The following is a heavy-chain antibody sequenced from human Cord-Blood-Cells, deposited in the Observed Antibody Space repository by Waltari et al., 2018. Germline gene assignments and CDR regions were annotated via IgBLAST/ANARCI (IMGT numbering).Heavy chain of an antibody. CDR2: IYYSGST. V-gene: IGHV4-39*01. Sequence: QLQLPESGPGRVKPSETLSLTRTVSGAPLSSSRYYWGWIPQPPGKGLEWIGSIYYSGSTYYNPSLKSRVTISVDTSKNQFSLKLSSVTAADTAVYYCASGIAAAGTEYFQHWGQGTLVTVSS. CDR3: ASGIAAAGTEYFQH. D-gene: IGHD6-13*01. CDR1: GAPLSSSRYY. J-gene: IGHJ1*01.